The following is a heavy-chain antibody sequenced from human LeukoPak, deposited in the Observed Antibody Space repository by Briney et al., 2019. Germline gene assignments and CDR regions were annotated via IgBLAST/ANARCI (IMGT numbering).Heavy chain of an antibody. J-gene: IGHJ4*02. V-gene: IGHV3-23*01. D-gene: IGHD3-9*01. CDR3: AKRPGILTGPFDY. CDR2: ISGSGGST. CDR1: GFTFSSYA. Sequence: LSGGSLRLSCAASGFTFSSYAMSWVRQAPGKGLEWVSAISGSGGSTYYADSVKGRFTISRDNSKNTLYLQMNSLRAEDTAVYYCAKRPGILTGPFDYWGQGTLVTASS.